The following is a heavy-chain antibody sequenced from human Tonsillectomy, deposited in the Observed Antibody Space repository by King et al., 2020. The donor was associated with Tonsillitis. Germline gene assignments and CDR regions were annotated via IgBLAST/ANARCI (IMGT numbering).Heavy chain of an antibody. CDR2: IYYSGST. CDR3: ARIFVAQGIQLWFGAFDI. D-gene: IGHD5-18*01. V-gene: IGHV4-59*01. J-gene: IGHJ3*02. Sequence: VQLQESGPGLVKPSETLSLTCTVSGGSISSYYWSWIRQPPGKGLEWIGYIYYSGSTNYNPSLTSRVTISVDTSKNQFSLKLSSVTAADTAVYYCARIFVAQGIQLWFGAFDIWGQGTMVTVSS. CDR1: GGSISSYY.